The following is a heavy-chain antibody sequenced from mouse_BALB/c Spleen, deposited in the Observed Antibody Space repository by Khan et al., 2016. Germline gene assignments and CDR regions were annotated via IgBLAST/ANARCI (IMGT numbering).Heavy chain of an antibody. J-gene: IGHJ3*01. CDR2: IWPGGRT. D-gene: IGHD2-4*01. CDR1: GFSLTNSG. Sequence: VQLQESGPGLVAPSQSLSITCTVSGFSLTNSGVHWIRQPPGKGLEWLGVIWPGGRTDYNSALMSRLSITKDNSQNQVLLKRLSRQTDDTAIYYCARDDQDYDAWFASWGQGTLVIVSA. V-gene: IGHV2-9*02. CDR3: ARDDQDYDAWFAS.